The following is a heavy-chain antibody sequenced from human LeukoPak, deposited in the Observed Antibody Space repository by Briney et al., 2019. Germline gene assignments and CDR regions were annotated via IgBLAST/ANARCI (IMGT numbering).Heavy chain of an antibody. CDR2: ISAYNGNT. Sequence: ASVKLSCKASGYTFTSYGISWVRQAPGQGLEWMGWISAYNGNTNYAQKLQGRVTMTTDTSTSTAYMELRSLRSDDTAVYYCARVRGYYDSSGPRDYWGQGTLVTVSS. CDR1: GYTFTSYG. V-gene: IGHV1-18*01. J-gene: IGHJ4*02. CDR3: ARVRGYYDSSGPRDY. D-gene: IGHD3-22*01.